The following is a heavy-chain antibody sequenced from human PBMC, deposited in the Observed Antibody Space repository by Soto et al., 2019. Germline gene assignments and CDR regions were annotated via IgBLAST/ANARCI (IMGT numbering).Heavy chain of an antibody. J-gene: IGHJ4*02. D-gene: IGHD1-26*01. Sequence: EVQLVESGGGLVKPGGSLRLSCAASGFTFSSYSMNWVRQAPGKGLEWVSSISSSSSYIYYADSVKGRFTISRDNAKNSLYLQMNSLRAEGTAVYYCARDPNSGSHSFDYWGQGTLVTVS. CDR2: ISSSSSYI. CDR3: ARDPNSGSHSFDY. CDR1: GFTFSSYS. V-gene: IGHV3-21*01.